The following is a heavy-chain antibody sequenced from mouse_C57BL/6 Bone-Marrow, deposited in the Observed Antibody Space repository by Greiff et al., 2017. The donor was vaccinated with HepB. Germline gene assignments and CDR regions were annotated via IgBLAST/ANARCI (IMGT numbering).Heavy chain of an antibody. V-gene: IGHV1-59*01. CDR1: GYTFTSYW. Sequence: QVQLQQPGAELVRPGTSVKLSCKASGYTFTSYWMHWVKQRPGQGLEWIGLIDPSDSYTNYNQKFKGKATLTVDTSSSTAYMQLSSLTSEDSAVYYCARQDDYGFAYWGQGTLVTVSA. J-gene: IGHJ3*01. D-gene: IGHD2-4*01. CDR2: IDPSDSYT. CDR3: ARQDDYGFAY.